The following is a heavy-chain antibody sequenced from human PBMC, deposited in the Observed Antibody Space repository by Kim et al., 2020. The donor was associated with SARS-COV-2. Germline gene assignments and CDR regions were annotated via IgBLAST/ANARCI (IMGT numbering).Heavy chain of an antibody. Sequence: TYYAESVKGRFTIARDKSKNTLYLQMNSLRAEDTAVYYCARDRGSYFFDYWGQGTLVTVSS. D-gene: IGHD1-26*01. V-gene: IGHV3-66*01. J-gene: IGHJ4*02. CDR3: ARDRGSYFFDY. CDR2: T.